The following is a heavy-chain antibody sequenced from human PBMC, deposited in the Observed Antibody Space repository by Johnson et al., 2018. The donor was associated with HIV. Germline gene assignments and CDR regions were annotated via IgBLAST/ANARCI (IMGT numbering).Heavy chain of an antibody. D-gene: IGHD6-25*01. CDR1: GFTIEDYA. CDR3: ARARQRGLPNDGFDI. Sequence: EVQLVESGGGLLQPGRSLRLSCAASGFTIEDYAMHWVRHAPGKGLAWVSGLTWNGDTIDSADSVEGRFTISRDNAKNSLYLQMNSLRVEDTALYYCARARQRGLPNDGFDIWGPGTMVTVSS. J-gene: IGHJ3*02. CDR2: LTWNGDTI. V-gene: IGHV3-9*01.